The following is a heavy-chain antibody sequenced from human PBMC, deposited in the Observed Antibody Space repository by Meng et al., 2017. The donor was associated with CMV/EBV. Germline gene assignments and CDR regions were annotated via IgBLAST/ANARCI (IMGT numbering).Heavy chain of an antibody. CDR2: MNPNSGNT. J-gene: IGHJ4*02. CDR3: ARSLGARRTGIAAAGFDY. Sequence: ASVKVSCKASGYTFTSYDINWVRQATGQGLEWMGWMNPNSGNTGYAQKFQGRVTTTRNTSISTAYMELSSLRSEDTAVYYCARSLGARRTGIAAAGFDYWGQGTLVTVSS. V-gene: IGHV1-8*03. D-gene: IGHD6-13*01. CDR1: GYTFTSYD.